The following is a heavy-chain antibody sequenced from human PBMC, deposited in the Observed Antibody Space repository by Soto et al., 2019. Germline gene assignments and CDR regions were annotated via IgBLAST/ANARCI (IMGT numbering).Heavy chain of an antibody. CDR2: VTHSGTA. V-gene: IGHV4-30-2*01. CDR3: ARIHWAQSSLDY. J-gene: IGHJ4*02. Sequence: SETLSLSCAVSGGSIDSGGFSLSWIRQPPGKGLEWIGYVTHSGTAYSIPSLNGRLTLSVYSSQTQFSLKLTSVTAADSAFYYCARIHWAQSSLDYWGRGILVTVSS. D-gene: IGHD6-19*01. CDR1: GGSIDSGGFS.